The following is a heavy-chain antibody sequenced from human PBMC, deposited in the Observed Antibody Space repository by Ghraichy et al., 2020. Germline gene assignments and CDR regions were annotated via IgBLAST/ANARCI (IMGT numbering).Heavy chain of an antibody. Sequence: SQTLSLTCAVYGGSIAGYYWSWIRQSPGRGLEWVGEINYVGSTIYNPSLDSRLLISLDMSRNQFSLKLTSVAAADTAVYYCARGRYCGGGACYPRPSNFDYWGQGILVTVSS. V-gene: IGHV4-34*01. CDR2: INYVGST. J-gene: IGHJ4*02. D-gene: IGHD2-15*01. CDR3: ARGRYCGGGACYPRPSNFDY. CDR1: GGSIAGYY.